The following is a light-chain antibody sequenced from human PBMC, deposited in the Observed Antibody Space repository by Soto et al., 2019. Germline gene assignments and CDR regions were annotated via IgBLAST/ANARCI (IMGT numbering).Light chain of an antibody. J-gene: IGKJ3*01. Sequence: QMTQSPSTLSASVGDRVTITCRASQSINTWLAWYQQKPGTAPRLLIYDVSTLQSGVPSRFSGSGSGTEFTLSITSHQPDDSAIYYCQQYDGYFGPGTKV. CDR3: QQYDGY. CDR1: QSINTW. V-gene: IGKV1-5*01. CDR2: DVS.